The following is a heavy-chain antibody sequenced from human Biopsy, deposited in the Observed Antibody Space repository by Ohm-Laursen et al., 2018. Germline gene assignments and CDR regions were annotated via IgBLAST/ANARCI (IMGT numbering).Heavy chain of an antibody. J-gene: IGHJ4*02. CDR2: NIPILGTG. CDR1: GGTFSNYG. V-gene: IGHV1-69*06. Sequence: ASVKVSCNAPGGTFSNYGVNWVRQAPGQGLEWLGGNIPILGTGNYAQKFQDRVTVAADTSTNTAHMELRSLRSDDTAVYYCARVFCTSTTCYGLLDNWGQGTVVTVSS. CDR3: ARVFCTSTTCYGLLDN. D-gene: IGHD2/OR15-2a*01.